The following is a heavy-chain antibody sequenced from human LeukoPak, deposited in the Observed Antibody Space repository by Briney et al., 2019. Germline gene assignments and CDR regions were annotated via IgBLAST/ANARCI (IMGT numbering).Heavy chain of an antibody. D-gene: IGHD4-17*01. J-gene: IGHJ2*01. V-gene: IGHV3-53*01. CDR2: IYRGGST. CDR3: ARSPDYGDPYWYFDL. CDR1: GFTFSNAW. Sequence: GGSLRLSCAASGFTFSNAWMSWVRQAPGKGLEWVSVIYRGGSTHYAGSVEGRFTISRDKSKNTVYLQLNSLRAEDTAVYYCARSPDYGDPYWYFDLWGRGTLVTVSS.